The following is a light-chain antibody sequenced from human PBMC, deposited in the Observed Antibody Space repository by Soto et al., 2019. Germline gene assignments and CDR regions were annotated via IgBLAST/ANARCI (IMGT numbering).Light chain of an antibody. V-gene: IGLV2-14*01. CDR2: DVN. Sequence: QSALTQPASVSGSPGQSITIPCAGSSSDVGGYEFVSWYQQYPGKAPQLMIYDVNNRPSGVSNRFSGSKSGNTASLTISGLQAEDEADYYCSSYTSSSTLVFGTGTKLTVL. J-gene: IGLJ1*01. CDR3: SSYTSSSTLV. CDR1: SSDVGGYEF.